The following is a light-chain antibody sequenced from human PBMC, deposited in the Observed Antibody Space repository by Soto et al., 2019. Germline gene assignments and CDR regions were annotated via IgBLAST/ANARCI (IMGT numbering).Light chain of an antibody. CDR2: AAS. V-gene: IGKV3-20*01. CDR1: QSVSSSY. CDR3: QQYGSSSWT. J-gene: IGKJ1*01. Sequence: EIGLTQSPGTLSSSPGERATLSCRASQSVSSSYFAWYQQKPGQAPRLLIYAASSRATGIPDRFSGSGSGTDFTLTISRLEPEDFAVYYCQQYGSSSWTFGQGTRVEI.